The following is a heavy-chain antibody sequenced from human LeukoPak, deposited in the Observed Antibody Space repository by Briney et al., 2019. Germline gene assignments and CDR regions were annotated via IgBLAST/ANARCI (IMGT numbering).Heavy chain of an antibody. CDR2: IYYGGST. CDR1: GGSISSSDYY. CDR3: ARALGYCSGGSCTRGYNWFDP. J-gene: IGHJ5*02. Sequence: SETLSLTCAVSGGSISSSDYYWGWIRQPPGKGLEWIGSIYYGGSTYYNPSLKSRVTISVDTSMNQFSLKLSFVTTADTAVYYCARALGYCSGGSCTRGYNWFDPWGQGTLVTVPS. D-gene: IGHD2-15*01. V-gene: IGHV4-39*01.